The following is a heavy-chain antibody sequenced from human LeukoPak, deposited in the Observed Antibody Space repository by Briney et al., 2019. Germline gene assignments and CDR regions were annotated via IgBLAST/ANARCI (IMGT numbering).Heavy chain of an antibody. CDR3: AKDKYYYDSSGFDY. J-gene: IGHJ4*02. CDR2: ISYDGSNK. V-gene: IGHV3-30*18. CDR1: GFTFSSYG. Sequence: GRSLRLSCAASGFTFSSYGTHWVRQAPGKGLEWVAVISYDGSNKYYADSVKGRFTISRDNSKNTLYLQMNSLRAEDTAVYYCAKDKYYYDSSGFDYWGQGTLVTVSS. D-gene: IGHD3-22*01.